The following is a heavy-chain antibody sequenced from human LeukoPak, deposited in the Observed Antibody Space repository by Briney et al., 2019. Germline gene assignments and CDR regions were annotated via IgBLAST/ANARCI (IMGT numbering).Heavy chain of an antibody. Sequence: AGGSLRLSCAASGFTFSSYSMNWVRQAPGKGLEWVSSISSSSSYIYYADSVKGRFTISRDNAKNSLYLQMNSLRAEDTAVYYCAREQQLVRDCFDYWGQGTLVTVSS. D-gene: IGHD6-13*01. CDR2: ISSSSSYI. J-gene: IGHJ4*02. V-gene: IGHV3-21*01. CDR3: AREQQLVRDCFDY. CDR1: GFTFSSYS.